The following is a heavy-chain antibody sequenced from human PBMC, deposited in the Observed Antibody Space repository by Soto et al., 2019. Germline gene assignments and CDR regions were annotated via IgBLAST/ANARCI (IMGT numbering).Heavy chain of an antibody. CDR2: ISSSSSTI. CDR3: ARAPYDILTGYYNGRSDYYYYDLDV. D-gene: IGHD3-9*01. V-gene: IGHV3-48*01. CDR1: RFTFNIYI. Sequence: PGGSPKLSRAASRFTFNIYIMALACQTTGNGLEWVSYISSSSSTIYYADSVKGRFTISRDNAKNSLYLQMNSLRAEDTAAYYCARAPYDILTGYYNGRSDYYYYDLDVWGKGTTVTVSS. J-gene: IGHJ6*03.